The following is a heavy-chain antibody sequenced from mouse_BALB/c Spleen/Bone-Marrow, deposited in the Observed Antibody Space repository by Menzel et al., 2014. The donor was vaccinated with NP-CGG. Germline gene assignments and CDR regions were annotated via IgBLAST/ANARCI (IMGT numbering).Heavy chain of an antibody. CDR1: GYTFTSSW. Sequence: VQLQQSGAVLVRPGASVKLSCKTSGYTFTSSWIHWAKQRPGQGLEWIGEIHPNSGNTNYNEKFKGKATLTADKSSSTAYMQLSSLTSEDSAVYFCAGLLRGDYAMDYWGQGTSVTVSS. J-gene: IGHJ4*01. CDR3: AGLLRGDYAMDY. CDR2: IHPNSGNT. V-gene: IGHV1S130*01. D-gene: IGHD2-3*01.